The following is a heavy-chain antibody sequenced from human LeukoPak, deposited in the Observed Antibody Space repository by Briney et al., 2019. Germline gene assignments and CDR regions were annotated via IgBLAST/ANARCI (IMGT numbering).Heavy chain of an antibody. CDR3: ARGSVAGAYCGGDCFPLFDY. CDR2: LYYSVRT. Sequence: PSPSLSLTCTLSPGSISIGVYYWSSISQHPGKCLEWIGCLYYSVRTNYSPSLNNRVTISRDTSESQFSLKLSSVTAADTAVYYCARGSVAGAYCGGDCFPLFDYWGQGTLVTVSS. D-gene: IGHD2-21*02. J-gene: IGHJ4*02. V-gene: IGHV4-31*03. CDR1: PGSISIGVYY.